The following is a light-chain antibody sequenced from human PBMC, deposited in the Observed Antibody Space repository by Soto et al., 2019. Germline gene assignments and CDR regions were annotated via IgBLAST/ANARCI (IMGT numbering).Light chain of an antibody. J-gene: IGLJ1*01. CDR3: QAWDGSSYV. CDR1: KLGDKY. Sequence: SYELTQPPSVSVSPGQTASITCSGYKLGDKYINWYQQAPGQSPVLVIYEDTKRPSGVPERFSGSNSGNTGTLTISGTQAVDEADYYCQAWDGSSYVFGPGTKVTVL. V-gene: IGLV3-1*01. CDR2: EDT.